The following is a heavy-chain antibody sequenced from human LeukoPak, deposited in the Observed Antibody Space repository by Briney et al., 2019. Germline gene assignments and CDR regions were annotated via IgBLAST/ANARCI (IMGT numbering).Heavy chain of an antibody. Sequence: TASENLSLNGSGSGGSISSYYWSWIRQPPGHGLEWIGYIYYSGSNNYNPSLKSRDTISVDTSKNQFSLKLSSVTAADTAVYSCARARVTTVTTNYFDFGGQGTLVTVSS. D-gene: IGHD4-17*01. CDR3: ARARVTTVTTNYFDF. CDR1: GGSISSYY. J-gene: IGHJ4*02. V-gene: IGHV4-59*01. CDR2: IYYSGSN.